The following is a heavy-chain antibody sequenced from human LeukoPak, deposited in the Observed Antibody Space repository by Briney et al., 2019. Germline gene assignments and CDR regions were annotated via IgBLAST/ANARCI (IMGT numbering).Heavy chain of an antibody. Sequence: GGSLRLSCAAPGFTFRSDWMHWVRPAPGKGLLWVSHINSDGSSTSYAESVKGRFTISRDNAKNTLYLQMNSLRAEDTAVYYCARVVAARRYYYYYYMDVWGKGTTVTVSS. J-gene: IGHJ6*03. CDR2: INSDGSST. CDR3: ARVVAARRYYYYYYMDV. V-gene: IGHV3-74*01. CDR1: GFTFRSDW. D-gene: IGHD6-6*01.